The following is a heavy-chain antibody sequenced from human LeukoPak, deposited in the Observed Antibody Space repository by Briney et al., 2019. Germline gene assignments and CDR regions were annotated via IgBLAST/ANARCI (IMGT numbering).Heavy chain of an antibody. CDR1: GGSFSGYY. Sequence: SETLPLNCAVYGGSFSGYYWSWIRQPPGKGLEWIGEINHSGSTNYNPSLKSRVTISVDTSKNQFSLKLSSVTAADTAVYYCARVDFWSGYYENDYWGQGTLVTVSS. CDR3: ARVDFWSGYYENDY. V-gene: IGHV4-34*01. J-gene: IGHJ4*02. D-gene: IGHD3-3*01. CDR2: INHSGST.